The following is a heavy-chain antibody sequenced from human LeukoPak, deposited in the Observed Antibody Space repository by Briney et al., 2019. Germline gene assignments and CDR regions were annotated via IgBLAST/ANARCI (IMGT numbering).Heavy chain of an antibody. CDR1: EFTFSYYW. CDR3: AREDFGCPDY. Sequence: GGSLRLSCAASEFTFSYYWMSWVRQAPGKGLEWVAYIKQDGSEKDYVDSVKGRFTISRDNAKNSLYLQMNSLRAEDTAVYYCAREDFGCPDYWGQGTLVTVSS. V-gene: IGHV3-7*01. D-gene: IGHD3-10*01. CDR2: IKQDGSEK. J-gene: IGHJ4*02.